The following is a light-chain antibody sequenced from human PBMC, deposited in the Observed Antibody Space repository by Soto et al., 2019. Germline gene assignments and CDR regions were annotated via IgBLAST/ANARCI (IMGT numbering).Light chain of an antibody. J-gene: IGLJ2*01. V-gene: IGLV2-14*01. CDR1: SSDVGVYNY. CDR3: SSYTSSSTLL. Sequence: QSALTQPASVSGSPGQSITISCTGTSSDVGVYNYVSWYQQHPRKAPKLMIYAVSNRPSGVSNRFSGSKSGNTASLTISGLQDEAEADYYCSSYTSSSTLLFGGGTKLTVL. CDR2: AVS.